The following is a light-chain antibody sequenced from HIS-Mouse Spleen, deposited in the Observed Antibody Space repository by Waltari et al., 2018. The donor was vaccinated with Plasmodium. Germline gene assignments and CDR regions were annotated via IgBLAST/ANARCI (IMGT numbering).Light chain of an antibody. Sequence: LVLTQSPSASASLGASVKLTCPLPSGPSLYAIPRHQQQPEKGPRYLMKLNSDGSHSKGDGIPDRFSGASSGAGRYLTISSLQSEDEADYYCQTWGTGMGVFGGGTKLTVL. CDR2: LNSDGSH. V-gene: IGLV4-69*01. CDR3: QTWGTGMGV. J-gene: IGLJ2*01. CDR1: SGPSLYA.